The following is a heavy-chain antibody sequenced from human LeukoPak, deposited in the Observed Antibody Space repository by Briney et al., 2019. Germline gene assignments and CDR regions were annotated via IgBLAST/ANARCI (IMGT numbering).Heavy chain of an antibody. J-gene: IGHJ5*02. CDR1: GFTFRNFA. CDR2: LSHGGTRT. V-gene: IGHV3-23*01. D-gene: IGHD1-26*01. Sequence: GGSLRLSCAASGFTFRNFAMSWVRQAPGKGLEWVSGLSHGGTRTFYAASVKGRVTISRDDSNSTLFLQMDNLRVEDTATYYCAKDIELFMSWGQGTLVIVSS. CDR3: AKDIELFMS.